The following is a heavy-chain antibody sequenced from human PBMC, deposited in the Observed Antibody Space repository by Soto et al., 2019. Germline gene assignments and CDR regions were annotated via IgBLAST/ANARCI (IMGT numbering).Heavy chain of an antibody. D-gene: IGHD1-26*01. CDR2: IIPILGIA. CDR3: ARGHLGGATSGSGY. CDR1: GGTFSSYT. V-gene: IGHV1-69*02. Sequence: QVQLVQSGAEVKKPGSSVKVSCKASGGTFSSYTISWVRQAPGQGLEWMGRIIPILGIANYAQKFQGRVTITVDKSTSTAYMELSSLRSEDTAVYYCARGHLGGATSGSGYWGQGTLVTVSS. J-gene: IGHJ4*02.